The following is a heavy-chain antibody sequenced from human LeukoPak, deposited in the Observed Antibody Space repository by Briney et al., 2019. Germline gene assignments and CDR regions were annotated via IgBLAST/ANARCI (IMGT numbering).Heavy chain of an antibody. CDR3: ARVGGYDILAGYYSYFDY. CDR1: GFTFSSYG. CDR2: ISYDGSNK. V-gene: IGHV3-30*03. J-gene: IGHJ4*02. Sequence: GGSLRLSCAASGFTFSSYGMHWVRQAPGKGLEGVAVISYDGSNKYYADYVKGRFTISRDNSKNTLYLQMNSLRAEDTAVYYCARVGGYDILAGYYSYFDYWGQGTLVTVSS. D-gene: IGHD3-9*01.